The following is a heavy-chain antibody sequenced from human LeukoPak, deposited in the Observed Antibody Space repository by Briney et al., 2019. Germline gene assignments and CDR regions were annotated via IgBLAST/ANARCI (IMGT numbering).Heavy chain of an antibody. Sequence: GGSLRLSCAASGFTFSNAWMSWVRQAPGKGLEWVGRIKSKTDGGTTDYAAPVKGRFTISRDDSKNTLYLQMNSLKTEDTAVYYCTIVGYSGSSYFDYWGQGTLVTVSS. CDR2: IKSKTDGGTT. CDR1: GFTFSNAW. J-gene: IGHJ4*02. D-gene: IGHD1-26*01. CDR3: TIVGYSGSSYFDY. V-gene: IGHV3-15*01.